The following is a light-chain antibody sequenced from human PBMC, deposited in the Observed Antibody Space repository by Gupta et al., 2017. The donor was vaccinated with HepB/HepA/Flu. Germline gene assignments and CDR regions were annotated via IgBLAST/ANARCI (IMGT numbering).Light chain of an antibody. Sequence: EIVMTQSPATLSASPGERATLSCRASQSVSSNLAWYQQKPGQAPRLLIYGASTRATGIPARFSGSGSGTEFTLTISSLQSEDFAVYYCQQYNNWPPSGTFGQGTKVEIK. V-gene: IGKV3-15*01. CDR2: GAS. CDR1: QSVSSN. J-gene: IGKJ1*01. CDR3: QQYNNWPPSGT.